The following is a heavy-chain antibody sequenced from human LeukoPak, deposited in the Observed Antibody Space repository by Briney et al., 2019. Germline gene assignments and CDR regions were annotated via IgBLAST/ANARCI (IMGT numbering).Heavy chain of an antibody. CDR2: INTNGANT. CDR1: GFTFKSYA. D-gene: IGHD6-6*01. J-gene: IGHJ4*02. Sequence: PGGSLRLSCSASGFTFKSYAMHWVRQAPGKGLEYVSSINTNGANTYYADSVKGRFTISRENSRNTVYVQMNSLTPEDTAVYYCVKGLDYSSSKMDSWGQGTLVTVSS. V-gene: IGHV3-64*05. CDR3: VKGLDYSSSKMDS.